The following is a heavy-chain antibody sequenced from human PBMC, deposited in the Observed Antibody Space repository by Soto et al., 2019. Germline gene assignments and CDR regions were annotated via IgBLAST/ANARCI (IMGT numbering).Heavy chain of an antibody. V-gene: IGHV4-31*03. Sequence: KPSETLSLTCTVSGDSISSGGYYWSWIRQHPGKGLEWIGYIYYSGSTYYNPSLKSRVIISVDTSKNQFSLKLSSVTAADTAVYYCARGFTVAAILFDYWGQGTLVTVSS. CDR3: ARGFTVAAILFDY. CDR2: IYYSGST. D-gene: IGHD2-15*01. J-gene: IGHJ4*02. CDR1: GDSISSGGYY.